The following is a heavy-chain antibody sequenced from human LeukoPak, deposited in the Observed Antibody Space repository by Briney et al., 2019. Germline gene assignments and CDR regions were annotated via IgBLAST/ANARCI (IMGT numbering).Heavy chain of an antibody. D-gene: IGHD6-13*01. CDR3: ARHDPLARWQLVHPIPITDY. J-gene: IGHJ4*02. CDR1: CGSISSYY. V-gene: IGHV4-4*09. CDR2: IYTSGST. Sequence: SETLSLTCTVSCGSISSYYWSWIRQPPGKGLEWIGYIYTSGSTNYNPSLKSQVTISVDTSKNQSSLKLSSVPAADTAVYYCARHDPLARWQLVHPIPITDYWGQGTLVTVSS.